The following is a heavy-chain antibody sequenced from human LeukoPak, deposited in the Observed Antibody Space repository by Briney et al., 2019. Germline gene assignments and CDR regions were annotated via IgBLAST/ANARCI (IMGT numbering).Heavy chain of an antibody. CDR1: GFTFSSYS. J-gene: IGHJ4*02. Sequence: GGSLRLSCAASGFTFSSYSMNWVRQAPGKGLEWVALIWYDGSNKYYADSVKGRFTISRDNSKNTLYLQMNSLRAEDTAVYYCAKIWGSSGWYEYSFDYWGQGTLVTVPS. V-gene: IGHV3-33*06. CDR2: IWYDGSNK. CDR3: AKIWGSSGWYEYSFDY. D-gene: IGHD6-19*01.